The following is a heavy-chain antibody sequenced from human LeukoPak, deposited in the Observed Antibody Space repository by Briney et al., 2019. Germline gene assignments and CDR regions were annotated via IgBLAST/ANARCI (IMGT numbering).Heavy chain of an antibody. CDR3: AKCLPYYYYMDV. J-gene: IGHJ6*03. CDR1: GLTFSSFA. CDR2: ISGSGGGT. D-gene: IGHD5/OR15-5a*01. Sequence: GGSLRLSCAASGLTFSSFAMSWVRQAPGKGLEWVSAISGSGGGTYYADSVKGRFTISRDNSKNTLYLQMNSLRAEDTAIYYCAKCLPYYYYMDVWGKGTTVTVSS. V-gene: IGHV3-23*01.